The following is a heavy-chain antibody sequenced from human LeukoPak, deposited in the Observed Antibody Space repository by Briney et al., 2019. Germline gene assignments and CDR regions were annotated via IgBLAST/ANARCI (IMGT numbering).Heavy chain of an antibody. V-gene: IGHV3-15*01. CDR2: IKSKTDGGTT. D-gene: IGHD4-17*01. CDR1: GFTFSSYG. CDR3: TTDHRYGPPH. J-gene: IGHJ4*02. Sequence: PGGSLRLSCAASGFTFSSYGMHWVRQAPGKGLEWVGRIKSKTDGGTTDYAAPVKGRFTISRDDSKNTLYLQMNSLKTEDTAVYYCTTDHRYGPPHWGQGTLVTVSS.